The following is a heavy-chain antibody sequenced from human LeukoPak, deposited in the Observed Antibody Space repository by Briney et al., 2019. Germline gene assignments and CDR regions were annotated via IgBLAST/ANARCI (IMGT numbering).Heavy chain of an antibody. J-gene: IGHJ4*02. V-gene: IGHV4-4*07. CDR3: ASATDSGSYYFLNY. D-gene: IGHD1-26*01. CDR2: IYTSGST. CDR1: GGSISSYY. Sequence: SETLSLTCTVSGGSISSYYWSWIRQPAGKGLEWIGRIYTSGSTNYNPSLKSRVTMSVDTSKNQFSLKLSSVTAADTAVYYCASATDSGSYYFLNYWGQGTLVTVSS.